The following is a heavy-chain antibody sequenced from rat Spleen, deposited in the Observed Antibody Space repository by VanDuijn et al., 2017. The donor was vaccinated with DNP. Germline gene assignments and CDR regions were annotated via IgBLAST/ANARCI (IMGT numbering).Heavy chain of an antibody. V-gene: IGHV5-31*01. D-gene: IGHD1-11*01. J-gene: IGHJ2*01. Sequence: EVKLVESGGGLVQPGRSLKLSCAASGFNFNDNWMGWVRQAPGKGLEWVASITNTGDSTYYSDSVKGRFTISRDNAKSTLYLQMDSLRSEDTATYYCARHEATEGIDFDYWGQGVMVTVSS. CDR3: ARHEATEGIDFDY. CDR1: GFNFNDNW. CDR2: ITNTGDST.